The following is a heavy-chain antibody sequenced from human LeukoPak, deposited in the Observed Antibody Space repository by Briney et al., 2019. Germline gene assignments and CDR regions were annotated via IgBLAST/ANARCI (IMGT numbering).Heavy chain of an antibody. D-gene: IGHD5-24*01. V-gene: IGHV1-69*06. CDR1: GGTFSSYA. CDR2: IIPIFGTA. CDR3: ARDPGRGGYIGYYYYGMDV. J-gene: IGHJ6*04. Sequence: SVKVSCKASGGTFSSYAISWVRQDPGQGLEWMGGIIPIFGTANYTQKLQGRVAITADKSTSTAYMELSSLRSEDTAVYYCARDPGRGGYIGYYYYGMDVWGKGTTVSVSS.